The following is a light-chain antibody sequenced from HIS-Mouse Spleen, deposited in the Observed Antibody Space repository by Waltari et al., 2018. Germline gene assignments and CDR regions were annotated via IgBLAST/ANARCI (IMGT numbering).Light chain of an antibody. CDR2: EGS. CDR3: CSYAGSSTWV. J-gene: IGLJ3*02. CDR1: RRDVAGYCC. Sequence: QYALTQPASVSASPGPSITISCTGTRRDVAGYCCVSWYQQHPGKAPKLMIYEGSKRPSGVSNRFSGSKSGNTASLTISGLQAEDEADYYCCSYAGSSTWVFGGGTKLTVL. V-gene: IGLV2-23*01.